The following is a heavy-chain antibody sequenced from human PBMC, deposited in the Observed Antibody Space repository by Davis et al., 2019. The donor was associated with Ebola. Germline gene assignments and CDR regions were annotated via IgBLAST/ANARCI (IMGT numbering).Heavy chain of an antibody. CDR2: INSDGSST. V-gene: IGHV3-74*01. J-gene: IGHJ4*02. D-gene: IGHD4-17*01. Sequence: HTGGSLRLSCAASGFTFRSYWMHWVRQPPGKGLVWVSRINSDGSSTSYADSVKGRFTISRDNAKNTLYLQMNSLRAEDTAVYYPVTTGFDYWGQGTLVTVSS. CDR3: VTTGFDY. CDR1: GFTFRSYW.